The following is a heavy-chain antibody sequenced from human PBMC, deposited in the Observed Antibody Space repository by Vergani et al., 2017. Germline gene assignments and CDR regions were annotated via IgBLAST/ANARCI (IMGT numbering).Heavy chain of an antibody. D-gene: IGHD6-13*01. CDR2: IYYSGST. CDR3: ARDPWSSSWSVYYYYGMDV. CDR1: GGSISSGGYY. V-gene: IGHV4-31*03. J-gene: IGHJ6*02. Sequence: QVQLQESGPGLVKPSQTLSLTCTVSGGSISSGGYYWSWIRQHPGKGLEWIGYIYYSGSTYYNPSLKSRVTISVDTSKNQFSLKLSSVTAADTAVYYCARDPWSSSWSVYYYYGMDVWGQGTTVTVSS.